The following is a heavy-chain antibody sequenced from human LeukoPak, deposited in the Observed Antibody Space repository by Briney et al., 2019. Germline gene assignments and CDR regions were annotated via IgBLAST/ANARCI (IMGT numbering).Heavy chain of an antibody. Sequence: GGSLRLSCAASGFTFSNYAMSWVRQAPGKGLEWVSAISASGGSTYYADSVKGRFTISRDNSKNTLYLQMNGLRAEDTAVYYCAKPKDTAVGRYFDYWGQGTLVTVSS. D-gene: IGHD2-2*01. CDR2: ISASGGST. J-gene: IGHJ4*02. V-gene: IGHV3-23*01. CDR1: GFTFSNYA. CDR3: AKPKDTAVGRYFDY.